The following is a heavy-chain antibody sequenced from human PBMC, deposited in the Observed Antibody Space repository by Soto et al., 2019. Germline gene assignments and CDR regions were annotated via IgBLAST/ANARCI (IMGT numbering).Heavy chain of an antibody. CDR2: ISSNGGTT. D-gene: IGHD1-7*01. V-gene: IGHV3-64*01. CDR3: VRRVSGNYDY. J-gene: IGHJ4*02. Sequence: EVQLAESGGGMVQPGGSLRLSCVASGFTFSSYDMHWFRQAPGKGLEYVSSISSNGGTTYYGNSVKGRFTISRDNSKNTLDLQMGSLRAEDMAVYYCVRRVSGNYDYGGQGTLVTVSS. CDR1: GFTFSSYD.